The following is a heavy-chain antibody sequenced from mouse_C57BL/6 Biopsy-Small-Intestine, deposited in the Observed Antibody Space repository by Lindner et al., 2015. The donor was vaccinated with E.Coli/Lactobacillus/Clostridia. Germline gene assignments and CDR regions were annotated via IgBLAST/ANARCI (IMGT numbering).Heavy chain of an antibody. V-gene: IGHV1-26*01. CDR2: INPNNGGT. D-gene: IGHD4-1*01. CDR1: GYTFTDYY. J-gene: IGHJ2*01. CDR3: ASLTGTKGYFDY. Sequence: VQLQESGPELVKPGASVKISCEASGYTFTDYYMNWVKQSHGKSLEWIGNINPNNGGTSYNQKFKGKATLTVDKSSSAAYMELRSLTSDDSAVYYCASLTGTKGYFDYWGQGTTLTVSS.